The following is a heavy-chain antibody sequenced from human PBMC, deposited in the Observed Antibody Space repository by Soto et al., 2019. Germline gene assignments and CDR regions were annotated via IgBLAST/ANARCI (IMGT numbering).Heavy chain of an antibody. CDR2: ISYDGSNK. CDR1: GFTFSSYG. CDR3: AKDVLRFLEWLAFYGMDV. J-gene: IGHJ6*02. V-gene: IGHV3-30*18. Sequence: QVQLVESGGGVVQPGRSLRLSCAASGFTFSSYGMHWVRQAPGKGLEWVAVISYDGSNKYYADSVKGRFTISRDNSKNTLCLQMNGLRADDAAVSYCAKDVLRFLEWLAFYGMDVWGQGTTVTVSS. D-gene: IGHD3-3*01.